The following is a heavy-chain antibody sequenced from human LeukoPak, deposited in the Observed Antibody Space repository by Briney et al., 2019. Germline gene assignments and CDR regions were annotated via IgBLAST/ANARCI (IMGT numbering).Heavy chain of an antibody. CDR2: INPNSGGT. V-gene: IGHV1-2*02. J-gene: IGHJ3*02. CDR3: ARDRDLYSSSWFDAFDI. D-gene: IGHD6-13*01. Sequence: ASVKVSCKASGYTFTGYYMHWVRQAPGQGLEWMGWINPNSGGTNYAQKFQGRVTMTRDTSISTAYMELSRLRSDDTAVYYCARDRDLYSSSWFDAFDIWGQGTMVTVSS. CDR1: GYTFTGYY.